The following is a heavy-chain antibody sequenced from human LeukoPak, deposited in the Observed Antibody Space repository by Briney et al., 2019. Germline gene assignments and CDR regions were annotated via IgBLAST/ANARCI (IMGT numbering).Heavy chain of an antibody. CDR3: LFVMGGSYRGGY. Sequence: PGGSLRLSCAASGFTFSNAWMSWVRQAPGKGLEWVGRIKSKTDGGTTDYAAPVKGRFTISRDDSKNTLNLQMNSLKTEDTAVYYCLFVMGGSYRGGYWGQGTLVTVSS. CDR1: GFTFSNAW. J-gene: IGHJ4*02. D-gene: IGHD1-26*01. CDR2: IKSKTDGGTT. V-gene: IGHV3-15*01.